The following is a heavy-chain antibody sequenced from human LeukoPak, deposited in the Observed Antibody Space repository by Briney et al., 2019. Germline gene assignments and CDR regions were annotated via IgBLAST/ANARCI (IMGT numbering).Heavy chain of an antibody. J-gene: IGHJ3*02. CDR1: GGSISSYY. CDR2: IDYRGST. Sequence: SETLSLTCTVSGGSISSYYWSWIRPPPGKGLEWIAYIDYRGSTTYNPSLKSRVTISVDTSRNQFSLKLSSVTAADTSVYYCARSRSGYSYDHAAFEIWGQGTMVTVSS. CDR3: ARSRSGYSYDHAAFEI. V-gene: IGHV4-59*01. D-gene: IGHD5-18*01.